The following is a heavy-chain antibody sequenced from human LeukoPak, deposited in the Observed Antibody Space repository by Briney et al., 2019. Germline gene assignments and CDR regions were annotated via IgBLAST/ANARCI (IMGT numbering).Heavy chain of an antibody. CDR3: ARDIVVVPAAIQRAGKRIYYYYMDV. CDR1: VGTFSSYA. CDR2: IIPIFGTA. D-gene: IGHD2-2*01. Sequence: ASVKVSFKATVGTFSSYAISWVRQAPGQGLEWMGGIIPIFGTANYAQKFQGRVTITTDESTSTAYMELSSLRSEDTAVYYCARDIVVVPAAIQRAGKRIYYYYMDVWGKGTTVTVSS. V-gene: IGHV1-69*05. J-gene: IGHJ6*03.